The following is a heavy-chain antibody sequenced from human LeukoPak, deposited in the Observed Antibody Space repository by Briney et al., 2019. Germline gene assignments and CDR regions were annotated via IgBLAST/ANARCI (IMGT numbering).Heavy chain of an antibody. Sequence: GGSLRLSCAASGFTFSSYWMHWVRHAPGKGLVWVSRISSDGSTITYADSVKGRFTISRDNAKNTLYLQMNSLRAEDTAVYYCARAQSREQQLPFDYWGQGTLVTVSS. V-gene: IGHV3-74*01. CDR1: GFTFSSYW. D-gene: IGHD6-13*01. CDR3: ARAQSREQQLPFDY. CDR2: ISSDGSTI. J-gene: IGHJ4*02.